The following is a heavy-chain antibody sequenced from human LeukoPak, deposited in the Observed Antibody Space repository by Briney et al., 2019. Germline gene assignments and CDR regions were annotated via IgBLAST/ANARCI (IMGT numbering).Heavy chain of an antibody. V-gene: IGHV1-24*01. CDR1: GYTLTELS. D-gene: IGHD3-3*01. CDR2: FDPEDGET. Sequence: ASVKVSCKVSGYTLTELSMHWVRQAPGKGLEWMGGFDPEDGETIYAQKFQGRVTMTRDTSISTAYMELSRLRSDDTAVYYCASVYYDFWSGYSGDYGMDVWGQGTTVTVSS. CDR3: ASVYYDFWSGYSGDYGMDV. J-gene: IGHJ6*02.